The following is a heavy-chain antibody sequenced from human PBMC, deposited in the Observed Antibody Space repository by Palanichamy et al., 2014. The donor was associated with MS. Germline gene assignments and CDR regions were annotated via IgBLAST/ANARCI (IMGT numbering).Heavy chain of an antibody. D-gene: IGHD3-10*01. Sequence: EVQLVESGGGLVQPGGSLRLSCAASGFTFSNYAMTWVRQAPGKGLEWVSTISGSGGNTYYADSVKGRFTISRDNSKNTLYLQMNSLRAEDTAVYYCAKEGAGVRGVGWYFDYWGQGTLVTVSS. J-gene: IGHJ4*02. CDR3: AKEGAGVRGVGWYFDY. V-gene: IGHV3-23*04. CDR2: ISGSGGNT. CDR1: GFTFSNYA.